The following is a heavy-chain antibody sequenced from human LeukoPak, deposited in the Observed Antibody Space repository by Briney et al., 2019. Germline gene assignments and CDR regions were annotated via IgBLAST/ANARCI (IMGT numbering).Heavy chain of an antibody. Sequence: ASVKVSCKPSVYTFTDYYIQRGPQAPGQGLEWMGWINPNTGGTKSTQKFQGRVTMTRDTSIATAYMDLSNLRSDDTAMYYCSRDHRSRGDHEGYYVDSWGQGTLVIVSS. CDR3: SRDHRSRGDHEGYYVDS. V-gene: IGHV1-2*02. CDR1: VYTFTDYY. J-gene: IGHJ4*02. D-gene: IGHD3-10*01. CDR2: INPNTGGT.